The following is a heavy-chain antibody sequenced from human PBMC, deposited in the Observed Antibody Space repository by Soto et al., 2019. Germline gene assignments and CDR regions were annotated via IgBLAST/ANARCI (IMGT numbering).Heavy chain of an antibody. CDR3: ARARATIAAAAIFDG. V-gene: IGHV4-30-2*01. D-gene: IGHD6-13*01. Sequence: SETLSLTCAVSGGSISSGGYSWSWIRQPPGKGLEWIGYIYHSGSTYYNPSLKSRVTISVDRSKNQFSLKLTSVTAADTALYYGARARATIAAAAIFDGWGQGTLVTVSS. J-gene: IGHJ4*02. CDR2: IYHSGST. CDR1: GGSISSGGYS.